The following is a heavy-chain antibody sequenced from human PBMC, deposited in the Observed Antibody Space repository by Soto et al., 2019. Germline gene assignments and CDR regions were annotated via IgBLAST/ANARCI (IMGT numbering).Heavy chain of an antibody. V-gene: IGHV1-8*01. CDR2: MNPNSGIG. CDR3: ARMATFGTLNWFDP. J-gene: IGHJ5*02. Sequence: QVQLVQSGAEVREPGASVRVSCKASGYTFGNNDISWVRQGTGQGLEWMGWMNPNSGIGGYAQKFQGRVTMTRATSSSTAYMELSRLTSDDTAIYYCARMATFGTLNWFDPWGQGTLVTVSS. CDR1: GYTFGNND. D-gene: IGHD3-16*01.